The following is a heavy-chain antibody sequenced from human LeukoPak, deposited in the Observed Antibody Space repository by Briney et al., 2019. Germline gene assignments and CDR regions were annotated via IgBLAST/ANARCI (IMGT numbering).Heavy chain of an antibody. Sequence: GGSLRLSCAASGFTFSSYGMHWVRQAPGKGLEWVAVISYDGSNKYYADSVKGRFTISRDNSKNTLYLQMNSLRAEDTAVYYCARGSSWSPNAFDIWGQGTMVTVSS. J-gene: IGHJ3*02. CDR2: ISYDGSNK. D-gene: IGHD6-13*01. V-gene: IGHV3-30*19. CDR3: ARGSSWSPNAFDI. CDR1: GFTFSSYG.